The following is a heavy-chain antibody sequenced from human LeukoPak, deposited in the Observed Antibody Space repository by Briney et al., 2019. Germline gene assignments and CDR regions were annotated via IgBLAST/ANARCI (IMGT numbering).Heavy chain of an antibody. J-gene: IGHJ4*02. D-gene: IGHD3-22*01. CDR2: ISSSGSTI. CDR3: ARPYYYDSSGYYYDY. Sequence: PGGSLRLSCAASGFTFRDYYMSWIRQAPGKGLEWVSYISSSGSTIYYADSVKGRFTISRDNAKNSLYLQMNSLRAEDTAVYYCARPYYYDSSGYYYDYWGQGTLVTVSS. CDR1: GFTFRDYY. V-gene: IGHV3-11*04.